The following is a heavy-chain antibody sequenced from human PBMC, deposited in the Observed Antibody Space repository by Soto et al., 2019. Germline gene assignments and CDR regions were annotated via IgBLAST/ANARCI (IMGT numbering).Heavy chain of an antibody. CDR2: INHSGNT. J-gene: IGHJ5*02. V-gene: IGHV4-34*01. D-gene: IGHD3-10*01. CDR1: GGSFNDYY. Sequence: PSETLSLTCAVYGGSFNDYYWTWIRQSPGTGLEWIGEINHSGNTNYNPSLKSRVTISVDTFKNQFSLDLSAVTAADTAVYYCARAPANYYGAGTYPPAGRSRFDPWGQGTLVTVSS. CDR3: ARAPANYYGAGTYPPAGRSRFDP.